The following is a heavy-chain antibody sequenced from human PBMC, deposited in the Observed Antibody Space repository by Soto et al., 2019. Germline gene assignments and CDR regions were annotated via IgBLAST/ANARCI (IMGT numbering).Heavy chain of an antibody. CDR3: ARRGSGSYYDY. V-gene: IGHV3-23*01. CDR2: ISGSGGST. J-gene: IGHJ4*02. Sequence: EVQLLESGGGLVQPGGSLRLSCAASGFTISSYAMRWVRQAPVKGLEWVSAISGSGGSTYYADSVKGRFTISRDHSKNTLYLQRNSLRAEDTAVYYCARRGSGSYYDYWGQGTLVTVSS. CDR1: GFTISSYA. D-gene: IGHD1-26*01.